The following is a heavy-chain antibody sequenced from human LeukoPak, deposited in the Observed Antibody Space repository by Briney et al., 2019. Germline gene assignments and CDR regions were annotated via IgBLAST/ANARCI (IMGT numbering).Heavy chain of an antibody. V-gene: IGHV3-74*01. CDR1: GFTFSSYW. CDR3: ASPFYYGSGGHPFDY. Sequence: GGSLRLSCAAFGFTFSSYWMHWVRQTPGKGLVWVSRINSDGSSTRYADSVRGRFTISRDNAKNTLYLQMNSLRAEDTAVYYCASPFYYGSGGHPFDYWGQGTLVTVSS. D-gene: IGHD3-22*01. CDR2: INSDGSST. J-gene: IGHJ4*02.